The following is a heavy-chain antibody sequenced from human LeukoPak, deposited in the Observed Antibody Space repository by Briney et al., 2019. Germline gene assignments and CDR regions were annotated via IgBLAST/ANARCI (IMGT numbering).Heavy chain of an antibody. CDR2: INPKTGGT. V-gene: IGHV1-2*02. J-gene: IGHJ4*02. Sequence: ASVKVSCKASGYTFSDYYIHWVRQAPGQGLEWVGWINPKTGGTDYAQRFQGSVTMTRDTSINTAYMELNRLKFDDTAVFYCARARGLIYSDYDLFDYWGQGTLVSVSS. D-gene: IGHD5-12*01. CDR1: GYTFSDYY. CDR3: ARARGLIYSDYDLFDY.